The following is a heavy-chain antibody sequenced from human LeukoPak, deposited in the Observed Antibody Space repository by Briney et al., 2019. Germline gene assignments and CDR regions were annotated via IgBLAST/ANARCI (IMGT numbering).Heavy chain of an antibody. V-gene: IGHV3-7*01. J-gene: IGHJ4*02. CDR1: GFTVSSKY. CDR3: ARLQRGYSYGYGDY. Sequence: PGGSLRLSCADSGFTVSSKYMSWVRHAPGKRLEWVANIKQDGSEKYYVDSVKGRFTISRDNAKNSLYLQMNSLRAEDTAVYYCARLQRGYSYGYGDYWGQGTLVTVSS. D-gene: IGHD5-18*01. CDR2: IKQDGSEK.